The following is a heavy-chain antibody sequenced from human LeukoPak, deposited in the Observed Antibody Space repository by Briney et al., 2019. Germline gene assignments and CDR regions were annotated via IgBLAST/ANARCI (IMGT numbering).Heavy chain of an antibody. CDR2: ISPNSGGT. CDR1: GYTFTGYY. J-gene: IGHJ5*02. V-gene: IGHV1-2*02. CDR3: ARHIEDCSSTSCYKFSLGS. D-gene: IGHD2-2*02. Sequence: ASVKVSCKASGYTFTGYYMHWVRQAPGQGLEWMGWISPNSGGTNYAQKFQGRVTMTRDTSISSAYMELSRLRSDDTAVYYCARHIEDCSSTSCYKFSLGSWGQGTLVTVSS.